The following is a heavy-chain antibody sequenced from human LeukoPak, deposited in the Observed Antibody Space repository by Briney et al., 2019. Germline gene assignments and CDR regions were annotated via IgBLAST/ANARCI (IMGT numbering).Heavy chain of an antibody. CDR3: ARLAGGDSYYFDY. J-gene: IGHJ4*02. D-gene: IGHD2-21*01. V-gene: IGHV5-51*01. Sequence: GESLKISCKASGYSFTTYWIAWVRQMPGKGLEWMGIIYPGDSNTRYSPSFQGQVTISADKSISTTYLQWSSLKASDTAIYYCARLAGGDSYYFDYWGQGTLVTVSS. CDR2: IYPGDSNT. CDR1: GYSFTTYW.